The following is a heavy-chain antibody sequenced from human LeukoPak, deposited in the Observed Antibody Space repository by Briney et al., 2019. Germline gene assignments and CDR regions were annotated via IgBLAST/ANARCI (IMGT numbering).Heavy chain of an antibody. CDR2: MSSRSGII. CDR1: GFNFSDYY. CDR3: AGGLLEAQGWLQWLGTVYSMDV. V-gene: IGHV3-11*01. Sequence: GGSLRLSCVASGFNFSDYYMNWIRQSPGKGLEWISYMSSRSGIIYYADSVKGRFTISRDNARNSLYLQMNNLRVDDTAVYYCAGGLLEAQGWLQWLGTVYSMDVWGQGTPVTVSS. J-gene: IGHJ6*02. D-gene: IGHD5-24*01.